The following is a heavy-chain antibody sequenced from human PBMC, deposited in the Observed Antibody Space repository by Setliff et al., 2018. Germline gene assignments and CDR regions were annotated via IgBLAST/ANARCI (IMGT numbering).Heavy chain of an antibody. CDR3: ARVVGSGGNGGHWYFDL. CDR2: ISAYNGNT. Sequence: GASVKVSCKASGYTFTSYGISWVRQAPGQGLEWMGWISAYNGNTNYAQKLQGRVTMTTDTSTSTAYMELRSLRSDDTAAYYCARVVGSGGNGGHWYFDLWGRGTLVTVSS. J-gene: IGHJ2*01. CDR1: GYTFTSYG. D-gene: IGHD2-15*01. V-gene: IGHV1-18*01.